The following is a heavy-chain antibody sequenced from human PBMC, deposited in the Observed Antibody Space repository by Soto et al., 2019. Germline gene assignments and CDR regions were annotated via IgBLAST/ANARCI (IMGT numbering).Heavy chain of an antibody. CDR2: ISGSGGST. J-gene: IGHJ4*02. Sequence: EVQLLESGGGLVQPGGSLRLSCAASGFTFSSYAMRWVRQAPGKGLEWVSAISGSGGSTYYADSVKGRFTISRDNSKNTLYLQMNSRRADDTAVYYCERRGSGSYYDYWGQGTLVTVSS. CDR3: ERRGSGSYYDY. D-gene: IGHD1-26*01. V-gene: IGHV3-23*01. CDR1: GFTFSSYA.